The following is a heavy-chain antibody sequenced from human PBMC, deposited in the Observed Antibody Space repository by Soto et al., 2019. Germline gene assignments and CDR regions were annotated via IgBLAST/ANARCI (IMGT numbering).Heavy chain of an antibody. D-gene: IGHD3-16*01. J-gene: IGHJ5*01. V-gene: IGHV4-31*03. Sequence: SETLSLTCTVSGGSISSGGYYWSWIRQHPGKGLEWIGYIYYSGSTNYNPSLKSRATISVDTSKNQFSLRLTSVTPADTAMYYCARWKYSYADLPGDWFDSWGQGTLVTVSS. CDR1: GGSISSGGYY. CDR3: ARWKYSYADLPGDWFDS. CDR2: IYYSGST.